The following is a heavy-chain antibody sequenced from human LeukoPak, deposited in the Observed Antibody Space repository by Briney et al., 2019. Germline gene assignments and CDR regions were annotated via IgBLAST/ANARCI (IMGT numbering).Heavy chain of an antibody. V-gene: IGHV3-33*08. D-gene: IGHD5-12*01. CDR1: GLTFSSYA. J-gene: IGHJ4*02. CDR3: ARDRRVASLDY. CDR2: IWYDGSNK. Sequence: GGSLRLSCAASGLTFSSYAMSWVRQAPGKGLEWVAVIWYDGSNKYYADSVKGRFTISRDNSKNTLYLQMNSLRAEDTAVYYCARDRRVASLDYWGQGTLVTVSS.